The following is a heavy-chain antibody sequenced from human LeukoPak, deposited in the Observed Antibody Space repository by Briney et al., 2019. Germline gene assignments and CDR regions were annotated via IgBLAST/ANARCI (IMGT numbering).Heavy chain of an antibody. D-gene: IGHD6-19*01. CDR2: ISGSGGST. CDR3: AKGRSSGWSVDY. J-gene: IGHJ4*02. CDR1: GFTFSSYA. Sequence: PGGSLRLSCAASGFTFSSYAMSWVRQAPGKGLEWVSAISGSGGSTYYADSVKGRFSISRDNSKNTLYLQMNSLRAEDTAVYYCAKGRSSGWSVDYWGQGTLVTVSS. V-gene: IGHV3-23*01.